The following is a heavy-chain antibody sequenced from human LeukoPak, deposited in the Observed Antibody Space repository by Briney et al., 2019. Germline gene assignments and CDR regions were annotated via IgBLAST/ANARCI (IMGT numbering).Heavy chain of an antibody. CDR1: GFTFSSYA. CDR3: ARDGEVFSGYDDGIDY. CDR2: ISSSSSYI. V-gene: IGHV3-21*01. Sequence: PGGSLRLSCAASGFTFSSYAMNWVRQAPGKGLEWVSLISSSSSYIYYADSVKGRFTISRHNAKNSLYLQMNSLRAEDTAVYYCARDGEVFSGYDDGIDYWGQGTLVTVSS. D-gene: IGHD5-12*01. J-gene: IGHJ4*02.